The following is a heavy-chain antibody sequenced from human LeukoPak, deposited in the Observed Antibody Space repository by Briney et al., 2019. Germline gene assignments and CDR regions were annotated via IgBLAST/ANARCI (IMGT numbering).Heavy chain of an antibody. CDR2: IYYSGST. D-gene: IGHD5-24*01. V-gene: IGHV4-59*01. CDR1: GGSISSYY. CDR3: ARLYNGRCSP. Sequence: SETLSLTCTVSGGSISSYYWSWIRQPPGKGLEWIGYIYYSGSTNYNPSLKSRVTISVDTSKNQFSLKLSSVTAAVTAVYYCARLYNGRCSPWGQGVLVVVSS. J-gene: IGHJ4*02.